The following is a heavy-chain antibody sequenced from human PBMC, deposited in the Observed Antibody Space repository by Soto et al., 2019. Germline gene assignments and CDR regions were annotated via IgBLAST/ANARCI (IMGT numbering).Heavy chain of an antibody. V-gene: IGHV1-18*01. J-gene: IGHJ6*02. CDR1: GYTFTRNG. D-gene: IGHD3-22*01. CDR3: VKDRDSNSWPSRDV. Sequence: ASVKVSCKTSGYTFTRNGISWVRQAPGQGLEWMGWISPKSGSIKYAQKFQGRVIMTTDTSTSTAYMELRSLRSDDTAVYYCVKDRDSNSWPSRDVWGPGTTVTV. CDR2: ISPKSGSI.